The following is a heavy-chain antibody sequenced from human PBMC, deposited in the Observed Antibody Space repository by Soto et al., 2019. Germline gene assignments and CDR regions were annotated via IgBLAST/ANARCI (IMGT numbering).Heavy chain of an antibody. J-gene: IGHJ4*02. CDR2: IYYSGST. V-gene: IGHV4-31*03. Sequence: TLALTCTLYGGSTSSDGDYWSCIRQHPGKGLEWIGYIYYSGSTFYNPSIKSRVSISRTTSKNQFSLKLTSVTSAETAVYYCARSLQYESTGASDYWGQGTLVTVTS. D-gene: IGHD3-22*01. CDR1: GGSTSSDGDY. CDR3: ARSLQYESTGASDY.